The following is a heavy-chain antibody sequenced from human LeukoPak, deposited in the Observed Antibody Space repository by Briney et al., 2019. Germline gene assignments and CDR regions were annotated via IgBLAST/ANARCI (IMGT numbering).Heavy chain of an antibody. V-gene: IGHV1-24*01. D-gene: IGHD6-19*01. J-gene: IGHJ4*02. CDR1: GYTLTDLS. Sequence: SVKVSCKVSGYTLTDLSMHWVRQAPGKGLEWMGGFDPEDGETIYAQKFQGRVTMTDGTSTDTVYIEVSSFSSGDQALYYQSTGIKGIAVEVTFDYWGQGTLVTVSS. CDR2: FDPEDGET. CDR3: STGIKGIAVEVTFDY.